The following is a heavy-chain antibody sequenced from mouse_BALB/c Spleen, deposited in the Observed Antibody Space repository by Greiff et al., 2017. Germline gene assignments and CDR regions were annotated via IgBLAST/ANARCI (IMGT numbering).Heavy chain of an antibody. CDR3: ARWGYGNYVAMDY. CDR2: ISYSGST. V-gene: IGHV3-8*02. CDR1: GDSITSGY. Sequence: EVKLVESGPSLVKPSQTLSLTCSVTGDSITSGYWNWIRKFPGNKLEYMGYISYSGSTYYNPSLKSRISITRDTSKNQYYLQLNSVTTEDTATYYCARWGYGNYVAMDYWGQGTSVTVSS. D-gene: IGHD2-10*02. J-gene: IGHJ4*01.